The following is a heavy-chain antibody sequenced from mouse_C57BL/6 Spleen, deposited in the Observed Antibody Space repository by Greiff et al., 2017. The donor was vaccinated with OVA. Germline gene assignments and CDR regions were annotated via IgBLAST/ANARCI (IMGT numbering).Heavy chain of an antibody. CDR2: IYPGDGDT. CDR1: GYAFSSYW. V-gene: IGHV1-80*01. J-gene: IGHJ1*03. CDR3: ARSPYDYDGGYFDV. Sequence: VQLQQSGAELVKPGASVKISCKASGYAFSSYWMNWVKQRPGKGLEWIGQIYPGDGDTNYNGKFKGKATLTADKSSSTAYMQLSSLTSEDSAVYFCARSPYDYDGGYFDVWGTGTTVTVSS. D-gene: IGHD2-4*01.